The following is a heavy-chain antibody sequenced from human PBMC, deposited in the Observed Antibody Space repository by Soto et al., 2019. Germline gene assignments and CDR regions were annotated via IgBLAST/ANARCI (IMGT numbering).Heavy chain of an antibody. CDR1: GYSFTSYW. CDR2: IDPSDSYT. CDR3: ARSIAAADLYYYYGMDV. V-gene: IGHV5-10-1*01. J-gene: IGHJ6*02. Sequence: PGESLKISCKGSGYSFTSYWISWVRQMPGKGLEWMGRIDPSDSYTNYSPSFQGHVTISADESISTAYLQWSSLKASDTAMYYCARSIAAADLYYYYGMDVWGQGTTVTVSS. D-gene: IGHD6-13*01.